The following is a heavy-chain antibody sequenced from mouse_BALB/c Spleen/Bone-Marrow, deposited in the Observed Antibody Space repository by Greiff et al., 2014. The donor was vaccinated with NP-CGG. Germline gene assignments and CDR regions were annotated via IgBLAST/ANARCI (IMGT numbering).Heavy chain of an antibody. CDR3: ASYYYGSSRFAY. CDR1: GFNIKDTY. V-gene: IGHV14-3*02. D-gene: IGHD1-1*01. CDR2: IDPANGNT. J-gene: IGHJ3*01. Sequence: EVMLVESGAELVKPGASVKLSCTASGFNIKDTYMHWVKQRPEQGLEWIGRIDPANGNTKYDPKFQGKATITADTSSNTAYLQLSSLTSEDTAVYCCASYYYGSSRFAYWGQGTLVTVSA.